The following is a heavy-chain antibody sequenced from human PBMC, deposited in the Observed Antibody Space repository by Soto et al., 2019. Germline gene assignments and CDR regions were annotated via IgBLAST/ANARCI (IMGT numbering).Heavy chain of an antibody. Sequence: QVQLQQWGAGLLKPSETLSLTCAVYGGSFSGYYWTWIRQSPEKGLEWIGEVNHSGTTYYNPSLKTRVTTSVHTPKNQFSLKMSSVTAADTAVYYCARGIGXXXXINCYSSRRLRFDSWGQGTLVTVSS. CDR1: GGSFSGYY. CDR3: ARGIGXXXXINCYSSRRLRFDS. D-gene: IGHD2-21*02. V-gene: IGHV4-34*01. CDR2: VNHSGTT. J-gene: IGHJ4*02.